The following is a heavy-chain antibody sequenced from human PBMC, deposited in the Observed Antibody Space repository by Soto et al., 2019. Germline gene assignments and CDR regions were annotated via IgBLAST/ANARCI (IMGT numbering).Heavy chain of an antibody. CDR3: ARIIYCSSTSCSYYYYYMDV. J-gene: IGHJ6*03. Sequence: SGPTLVNPTETLTLTCTVSGFSLSNARMGVSWIRQPPGKALEWLAHIFSNDEKSYSTSLKSRLTISKDTSKSQVVLTMTNMDPVDTATYYCARIIYCSSTSCSYYYYYMDVWGKGTTVTVSS. CDR1: GFSLSNARMG. V-gene: IGHV2-26*01. D-gene: IGHD2-2*01. CDR2: IFSNDEK.